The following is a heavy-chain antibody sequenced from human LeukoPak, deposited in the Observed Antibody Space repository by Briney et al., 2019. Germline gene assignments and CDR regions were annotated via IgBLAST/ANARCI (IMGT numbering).Heavy chain of an antibody. Sequence: PSETLSLTCTVSGGSISSYYWSWIRQPPGKGLEWIGYIYYSGSTNYNPSLKSRVTISVDTSKNQFSLKLSSVTAADTAVYYCARSHLYIVGATEDAFDIWGQGTMVTVSS. V-gene: IGHV4-59*01. CDR2: IYYSGST. CDR1: GGSISSYY. CDR3: ARSHLYIVGATEDAFDI. J-gene: IGHJ3*02. D-gene: IGHD1-26*01.